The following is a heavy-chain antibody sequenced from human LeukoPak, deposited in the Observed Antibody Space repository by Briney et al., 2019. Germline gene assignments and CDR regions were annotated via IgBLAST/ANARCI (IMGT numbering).Heavy chain of an antibody. D-gene: IGHD6-13*01. CDR1: GFTFSSYA. Sequence: GGSLRLSCAASGFTFSSYAMHWVRQAPGKGLEWVAVISYDGSNKYYAGSVKGRFTISRDNSKNTLYLQMNSLRAEDTAVYYCARDTRWYGIGNAFDIWGQGTMVTVSS. J-gene: IGHJ3*02. V-gene: IGHV3-30-3*01. CDR2: ISYDGSNK. CDR3: ARDTRWYGIGNAFDI.